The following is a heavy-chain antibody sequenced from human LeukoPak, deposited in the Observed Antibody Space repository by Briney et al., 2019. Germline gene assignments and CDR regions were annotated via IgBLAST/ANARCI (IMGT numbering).Heavy chain of an antibody. D-gene: IGHD1-26*01. Sequence: PSETLSLTCTVSGYSISSGYYWGWIRQPSGKGLEWIGSIYHSGSTYYNPSLKSRVTISVDTSKNQFSLKLSSVTAADTAVYYCARIVGANGEFDPWGQGTLVTVSS. CDR1: GYSISSGYY. V-gene: IGHV4-38-2*02. J-gene: IGHJ5*02. CDR2: IYHSGST. CDR3: ARIVGANGEFDP.